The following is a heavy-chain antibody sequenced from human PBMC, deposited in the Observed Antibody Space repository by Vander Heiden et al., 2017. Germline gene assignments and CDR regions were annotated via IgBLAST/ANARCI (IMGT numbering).Heavy chain of an antibody. CDR1: GYSFGDSW. D-gene: IGHD3-16*02. CDR2: IYPLDSDT. CDR3: ARRWQVYRFWDY. V-gene: IGHV5-51*01. J-gene: IGHJ4*02. Sequence: EVQLVQSGAEVKKLGESRMISCKASGYSFGDSWIGWVRQKPGKGLEWVGFIYPLDSDTRYSPSFEGQVTISVDKSINTVYLQWSSLQASDSGIYYCARRWQVYRFWDYWGQGTLVTVSS.